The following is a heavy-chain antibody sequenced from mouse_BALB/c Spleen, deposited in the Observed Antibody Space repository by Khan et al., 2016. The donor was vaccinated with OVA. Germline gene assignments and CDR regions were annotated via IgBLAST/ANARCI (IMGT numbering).Heavy chain of an antibody. J-gene: IGHJ4*01. V-gene: IGHV9-3-1*01. Sequence: QVQLKQSGPELKKPGETVKISCKASGYTFTNYGMNWVKQTPGQGLKWMGWINTYTGEPTYVDDFKGRFAFALETSASTAYLQINNLKNADTATYCCARPPYFSYVMVYWGQGTSVTVSS. CDR3: ARPPYFSYVMVY. CDR2: INTYTGEP. D-gene: IGHD2-10*01. CDR1: GYTFTNYG.